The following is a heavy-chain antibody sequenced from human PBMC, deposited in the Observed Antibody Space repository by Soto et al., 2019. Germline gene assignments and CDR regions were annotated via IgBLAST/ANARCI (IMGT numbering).Heavy chain of an antibody. CDR1: GFTFSTYT. Sequence: EVQLLESGGGLGQPVGSLRLSCAASGFTFSTYTMNWVRQGPGQGLEWVSAIIGGGDTYYADSVSGRFTIARDDSKSTLNLQMTSQKVEDTAKYYCAKDRQHDGRWTIGSWCQGAHITVSS. J-gene: IGHJ4*02. V-gene: IGHV3-23*01. D-gene: IGHD1-1*01. CDR3: AKDRQHDGRWTIGS. CDR2: IIGGGDT.